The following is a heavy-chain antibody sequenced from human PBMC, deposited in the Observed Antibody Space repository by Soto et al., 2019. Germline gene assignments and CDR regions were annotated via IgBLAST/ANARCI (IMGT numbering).Heavy chain of an antibody. V-gene: IGHV3-23*01. Sequence: PGGSLRLSCAASGFTFSSYAMSWVRHAPGRGLEWVSAISGSGGSTYYADSVKGRFTISRDNSKNTLYLQMNSLRAEDTAVYYCAKDAGHVGATRFDYWGQGTLVTVSS. CDR2: ISGSGGST. CDR1: GFTFSSYA. J-gene: IGHJ4*02. CDR3: AKDAGHVGATRFDY. D-gene: IGHD1-26*01.